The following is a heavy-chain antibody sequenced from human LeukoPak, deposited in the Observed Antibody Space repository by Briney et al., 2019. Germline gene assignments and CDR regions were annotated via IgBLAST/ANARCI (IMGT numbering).Heavy chain of an antibody. V-gene: IGHV4-39*01. CDR3: ARPTREFCSSTSCYGEFDS. D-gene: IGHD2-2*01. J-gene: IGHJ4*02. Sequence: KSSETLSLTCTVSGGSISSSSYYWGWIRQPPGKGLEWIGSIYYSGSTYYNPSLKSRVTISVDTSKNQFSLKLSSVTAADTAVYFCARPTREFCSSTSCYGEFDSWGQGTLVTVSS. CDR2: IYYSGST. CDR1: GGSISSSSYY.